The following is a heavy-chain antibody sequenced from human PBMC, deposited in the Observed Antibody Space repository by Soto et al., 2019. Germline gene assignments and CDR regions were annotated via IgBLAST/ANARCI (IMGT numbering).Heavy chain of an antibody. J-gene: IGHJ6*02. CDR3: ARDRRDIVVVVAARNGDYYYYGMDV. CDR2: IIPIFGTA. Sequence: QVQLVQSGAEVKKPGSSVKVSCKASGGTFSSYAISWVRQAPGQGLEWMGGIIPIFGTANYAQKFQGRVTITADESTSTAYMELSSLRSEDTAVYYCARDRRDIVVVVAARNGDYYYYGMDVWGQGTTVTVSS. D-gene: IGHD2-15*01. V-gene: IGHV1-69*12. CDR1: GGTFSSYA.